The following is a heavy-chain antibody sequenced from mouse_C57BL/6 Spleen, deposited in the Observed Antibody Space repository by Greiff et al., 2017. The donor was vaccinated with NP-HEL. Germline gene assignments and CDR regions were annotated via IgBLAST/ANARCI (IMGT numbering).Heavy chain of an antibody. CDR3: ARSSYYSDTSWYFDV. V-gene: IGHV1-69*01. Sequence: VQLQQPGAELVMPGASVKLSCKASGYTFTSYWMHWVQQRPGQGLEWIGVIDPSDSYTTYNQKFTGKSTLTVDKSSSTAYMQLSSLTSEDSAVDYCARSSYYSDTSWYFDVWGTGTTVTVSS. J-gene: IGHJ1*03. CDR1: GYTFTSYW. D-gene: IGHD1-1*01. CDR2: IDPSDSYT.